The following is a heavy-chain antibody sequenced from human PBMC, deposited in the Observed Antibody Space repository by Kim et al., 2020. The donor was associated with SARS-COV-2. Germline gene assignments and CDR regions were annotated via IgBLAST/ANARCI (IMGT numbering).Heavy chain of an antibody. CDR3: AVGLRYFHCSGGFY. CDR1: GFTFRNLW. Sequence: GGSLRLSCTASGFTFRNLWMSWVRQAPGKGLEWVANIKQDGSETADVAAVKSRFTITRDNAKKSMYLQIDSRRVEDTAADFCAVGLRYFHCSGGFYWGQG. J-gene: IGHJ4*02. CDR2: IKQDGSET. D-gene: IGHD3-10*01. V-gene: IGHV3-7*01.